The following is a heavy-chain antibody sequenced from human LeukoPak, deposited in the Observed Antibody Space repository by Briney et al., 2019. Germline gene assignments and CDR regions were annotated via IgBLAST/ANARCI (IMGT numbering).Heavy chain of an antibody. CDR2: ISSSGSTI. V-gene: IGHV3-11*04. D-gene: IGHD6-19*01. CDR3: ARDQQWLVRGYYYGMDV. J-gene: IGHJ6*02. Sequence: GGSLRLSCAASGFTFSDYYMSWIRQAPGKELEWVSYISSSGSTIYYADSVKGRFTISRDNAKNSLYLQMNSLRAEDTAVYYCARDQQWLVRGYYYGMDVWGQGTTVTVSS. CDR1: GFTFSDYY.